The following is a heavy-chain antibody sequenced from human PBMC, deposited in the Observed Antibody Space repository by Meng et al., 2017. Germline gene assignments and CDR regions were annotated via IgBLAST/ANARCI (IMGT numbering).Heavy chain of an antibody. D-gene: IGHD6-13*01. Sequence: QVQLGQSGAEVEKPGASVKVSCKASGYTFTSYTIHWVRQAPGQSLAWMGWIKSANGDAKYSQKFQGRLTLTGDTSASTAYLELSSLTFEDTAVYYCARGTGSSWFDPWGQGTLVTVSS. CDR2: IKSANGDA. CDR3: ARGTGSSWFDP. V-gene: IGHV1-3*01. J-gene: IGHJ5*02. CDR1: GYTFTSYT.